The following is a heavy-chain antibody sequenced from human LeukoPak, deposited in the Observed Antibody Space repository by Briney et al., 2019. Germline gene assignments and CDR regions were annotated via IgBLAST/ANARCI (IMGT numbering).Heavy chain of an antibody. CDR1: GGSISSYY. V-gene: IGHV4-59*12. Sequence: SETLSLTCTVSGGSISSYYWSWIRQPPGKGLEWIGYIYYSGSTNYNPSLKSRVTISVDTSKNQFSLKLSSVTAADTAVYYCARGPDILTGPQGGWFDPWGQGTLVTVSS. CDR3: ARGPDILTGPQGGWFDP. CDR2: IYYSGST. D-gene: IGHD3-9*01. J-gene: IGHJ5*02.